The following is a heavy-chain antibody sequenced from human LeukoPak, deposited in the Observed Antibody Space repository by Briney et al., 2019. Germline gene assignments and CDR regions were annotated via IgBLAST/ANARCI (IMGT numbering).Heavy chain of an antibody. Sequence: SETLSLTCTVSGGSVSSGSYYWSWIRQPPGKGLEWIGYIYYSGSTNYNPSLKSRVTISVDTSKNQFSLKLSSVTAADTAVYYCARVRACSAATPDYWGQGTLVTVSS. V-gene: IGHV4-61*01. CDR3: ARVRACSAATPDY. CDR1: GGSVSSGSYY. J-gene: IGHJ4*02. D-gene: IGHD2-15*01. CDR2: IYYSGST.